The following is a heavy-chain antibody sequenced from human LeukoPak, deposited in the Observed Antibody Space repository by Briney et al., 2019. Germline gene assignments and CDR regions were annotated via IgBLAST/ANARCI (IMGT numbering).Heavy chain of an antibody. CDR3: ARDEISLGNYYGSGSYYKPLDY. V-gene: IGHV1-69*04. CDR1: GGTFSSYA. CDR2: IIPILGIA. J-gene: IGHJ4*02. Sequence: SMKVSCKASGGTFSSYAISWVRQAPGQGLEWMGRIIPILGIANYAQKFQGRVTITADKSTSTAYMELSSLRSEDTAVYYCARDEISLGNYYGSGSYYKPLDYWGQGTLVTVSS. D-gene: IGHD3-10*01.